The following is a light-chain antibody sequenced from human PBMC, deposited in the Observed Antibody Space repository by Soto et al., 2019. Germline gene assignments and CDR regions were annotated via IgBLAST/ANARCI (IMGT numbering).Light chain of an antibody. Sequence: EIVMTQAPATLSVSPGGRGTLSCRASQSISDTLAWYQQKPGQAPRLLIHGASTRATGFPARFSGSGSGTDSTLTISSLQSEDFAVYYCHQHMNSPWTLGQ. CDR2: GAS. CDR3: HQHMNSPWT. CDR1: QSISDT. J-gene: IGKJ1*01. V-gene: IGKV3-15*01.